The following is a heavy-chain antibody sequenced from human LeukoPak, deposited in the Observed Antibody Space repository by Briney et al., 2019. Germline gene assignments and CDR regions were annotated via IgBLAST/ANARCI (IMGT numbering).Heavy chain of an antibody. Sequence: ASVKVSCKASGYTFTSYYMNWVRQAPGQGLEWMGIINPSSGRTTYAQKFQGRVTMTRDTSTSTVYMELTSLRSEDTAVFYCARGGLPARSWFGPWGQGTLVIVSS. V-gene: IGHV1-46*01. CDR2: INPSSGRT. CDR3: ARGGLPARSWFGP. CDR1: GYTFTSYY. D-gene: IGHD3/OR15-3a*01. J-gene: IGHJ5*02.